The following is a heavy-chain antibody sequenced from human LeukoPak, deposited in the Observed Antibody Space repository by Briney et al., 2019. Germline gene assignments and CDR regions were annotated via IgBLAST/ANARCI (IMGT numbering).Heavy chain of an antibody. J-gene: IGHJ4*02. V-gene: IGHV1-18*01. CDR2: ISAYNGNT. Sequence: ASVNVSFKATGYTFTSYGISWVRQAPGQGLEWMGWISAYNGNTNYAQKLQGRVTMTTDTSTSTAYMELRSLRSDDTAVYYCARERWVDIVATIADYWGQGTLVTVSS. CDR3: ARERWVDIVATIADY. CDR1: GYTFTSYG. D-gene: IGHD5-12*01.